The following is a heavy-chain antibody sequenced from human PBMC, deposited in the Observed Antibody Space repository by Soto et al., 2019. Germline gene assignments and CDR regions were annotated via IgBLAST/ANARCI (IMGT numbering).Heavy chain of an antibody. J-gene: IGHJ6*04. Sequence: GASVKVSCKASGYTFTGYYMHWVRQAPGQGLEWMGWINPNSGGTNYAQKFQGRVTMTRDTSISTAYMELSRLRSDDTAVYYCARERYYDSTYYYGMDVWGKGTTVTVSS. CDR1: GYTFTGYY. CDR2: INPNSGGT. D-gene: IGHD3-22*01. V-gene: IGHV1-2*02. CDR3: ARERYYDSTYYYGMDV.